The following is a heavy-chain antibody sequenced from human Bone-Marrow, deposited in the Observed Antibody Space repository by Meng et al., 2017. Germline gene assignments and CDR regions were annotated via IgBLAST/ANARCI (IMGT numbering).Heavy chain of an antibody. CDR2: INHSGST. V-gene: IGHV4-34*01. CDR1: GGSFSDYY. D-gene: IGHD4-11*01. J-gene: IGHJ4*02. Sequence: VQLQRPGAGLLKPSETLSLTCVVSGGSFSDYYWSWIRQPPGKGLEWIGEINHSGSTNYNPSLEGRATISVDTSQNNLSLRLSSVTAADSAVYYCARGPTTMAHDFDYWGQGTLVTVFS. CDR3: ARGPTTMAHDFDY.